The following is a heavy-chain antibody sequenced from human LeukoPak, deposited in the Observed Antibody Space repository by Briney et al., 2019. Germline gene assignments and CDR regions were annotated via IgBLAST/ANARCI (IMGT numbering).Heavy chain of an antibody. CDR1: GFTFNSYR. CDR2: ISGSGGST. V-gene: IGHV3-23*01. Sequence: GGSLRLSCVASGFTFNSYRMSWVRQAPGKGLEWVSGISGSGGSTYYADSVKGRFTISRDNSKNTLYLQMNSLRAEDTAVYYCAKLNDNYYYYGMDVWGQGTTVTVSS. CDR3: AKLNDNYYYYGMDV. J-gene: IGHJ6*02. D-gene: IGHD1-1*01.